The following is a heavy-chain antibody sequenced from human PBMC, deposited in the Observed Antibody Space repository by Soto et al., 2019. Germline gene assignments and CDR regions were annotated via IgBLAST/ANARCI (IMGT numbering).Heavy chain of an antibody. J-gene: IGHJ4*02. CDR2: LYYSGST. CDR3: ARGQAFWTGYYRVPYYFDY. Sequence: TSETLSLTCTVSGGSVSSGSYYWSWIRQPPGKGLEYIGYLYYSGSTNYNPSLKSRVTISVDTPKNQFSLKLTSVTAADTAIYFCARGQAFWTGYYRVPYYFDYWGRGTLVTVSS. D-gene: IGHD3-3*01. CDR1: GGSVSSGSYY. V-gene: IGHV4-61*01.